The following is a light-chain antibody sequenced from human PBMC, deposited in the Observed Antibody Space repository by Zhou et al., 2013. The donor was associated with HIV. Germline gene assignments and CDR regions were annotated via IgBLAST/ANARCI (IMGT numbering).Light chain of an antibody. CDR2: KAS. V-gene: IGKV1-5*03. CDR3: QQYNTYPIT. J-gene: IGKJ5*01. Sequence: DIQMTQFPSTLPASVGDRVTITCRASQNINYWLAWYQQKPGKAPKLLIYKASNLESGVPLRFSGSRSGTEFALTISSLQPDDYGTYYCQQYNTYPITFGQGTRLDI. CDR1: QNINYW.